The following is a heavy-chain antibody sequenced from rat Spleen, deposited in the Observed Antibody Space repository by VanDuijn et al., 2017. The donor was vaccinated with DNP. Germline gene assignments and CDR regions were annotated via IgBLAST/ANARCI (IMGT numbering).Heavy chain of an antibody. Sequence: EVQLVESGGGLVQPGKSLKLSCVASGFTFNNYWMTWIRQAPGKGLEWVASITNAGRSTYYPDSVKGRFTISRDNAKSTLYLQMDSLRSEDTATYYCETGNDGTYYTGAYWGQGTLVTVSS. CDR3: ETGNDGTYYTGAY. J-gene: IGHJ3*01. CDR2: ITNAGRST. CDR1: GFTFNNYW. D-gene: IGHD1-12*02. V-gene: IGHV5-31*01.